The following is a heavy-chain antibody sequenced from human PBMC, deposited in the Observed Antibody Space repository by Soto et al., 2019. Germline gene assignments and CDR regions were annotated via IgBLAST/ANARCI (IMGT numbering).Heavy chain of an antibody. D-gene: IGHD6-13*01. CDR1: GYTFSNFW. V-gene: IGHV5-51*01. J-gene: IGHJ4*02. CDR3: ARSPRSSPYFEY. Sequence: GESLKISCQCSGYTFSNFWIGWVRQLPGKGLEWMGIIYPGDHETRYSTSFHGKVTISADKSINTAYLQWNSLEASDTAFYFCARSPRSSPYFEYWGKGALVNAPQ. CDR2: IYPGDHET.